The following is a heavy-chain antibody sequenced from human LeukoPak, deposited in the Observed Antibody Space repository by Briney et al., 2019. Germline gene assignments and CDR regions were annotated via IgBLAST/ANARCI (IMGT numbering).Heavy chain of an antibody. Sequence: SETLSLICAVYGGSLRSYYWSWIRQSPGKGLEWIGEVSHSGTTTYNPSLKGRVIISMDTSKRQFSLKVTSVTAADTAIYYCARVGGWLQLKRWGFDYWGQGTPVTVSS. J-gene: IGHJ4*02. CDR1: GGSLRSYY. D-gene: IGHD5-24*01. CDR2: VSHSGTT. CDR3: ARVGGWLQLKRWGFDY. V-gene: IGHV4-34*01.